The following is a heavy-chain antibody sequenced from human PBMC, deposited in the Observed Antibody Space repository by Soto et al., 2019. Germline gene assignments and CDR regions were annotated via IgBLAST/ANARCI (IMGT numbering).Heavy chain of an antibody. V-gene: IGHV3-72*01. CDR2: SRNKANSYTT. D-gene: IGHD6-25*01. Sequence: VQLVESGGGLVQPGGSLRLSCAASGFTFSDHYVDWVRQAPGKGLEWVGRSRNKANSYTTEYAASVKGRFTISRDDSKNSLYLQMNSLKTEDTAVYYCTRAQPATLFDYWGQGTLVTVSS. CDR3: TRAQPATLFDY. CDR1: GFTFSDHY. J-gene: IGHJ4*02.